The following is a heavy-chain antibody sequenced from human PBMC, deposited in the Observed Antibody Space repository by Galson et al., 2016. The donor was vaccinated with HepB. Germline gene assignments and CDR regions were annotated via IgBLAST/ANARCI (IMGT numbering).Heavy chain of an antibody. D-gene: IGHD4-23*01. CDR2: IDTAGDP. Sequence: SLRLSCAASGFTFSNYDMHWVRQPTGKGLEWVSGIDTAGDPYYPGSVKGRFTISRENAKNSLYLQMNSLRAGDTAVYYCAREGLGGNSGDAFDIWGQGTMVTVSS. V-gene: IGHV3-13*05. CDR3: AREGLGGNSGDAFDI. J-gene: IGHJ3*02. CDR1: GFTFSNYD.